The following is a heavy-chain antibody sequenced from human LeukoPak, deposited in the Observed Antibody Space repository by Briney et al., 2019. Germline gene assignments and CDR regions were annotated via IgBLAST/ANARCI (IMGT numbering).Heavy chain of an antibody. Sequence: VASVKVSCKASGGTFSSYAISWVRQAPGQGLEWMGRIIPILGIANYAQKFQGRVTITADKSTSTAYMELSSLRSEDTAVYYCARSGGWGLTGFDYWGQGTLVTVSS. J-gene: IGHJ4*02. CDR1: GGTFSSYA. CDR2: IIPILGIA. D-gene: IGHD7-27*01. CDR3: ARSGGWGLTGFDY. V-gene: IGHV1-69*04.